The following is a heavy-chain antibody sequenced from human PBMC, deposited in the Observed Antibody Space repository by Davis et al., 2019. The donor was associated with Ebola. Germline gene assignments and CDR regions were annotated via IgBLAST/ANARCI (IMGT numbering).Heavy chain of an antibody. CDR2: IYHSGST. CDR1: GGSISSCNW. CDR3: ARFILWQWRWCDP. V-gene: IGHV4-4*02. J-gene: IGHJ5*02. Sequence: SATLSLTCAASGGSISSCNWWSWVRPPPGKGLEWIGEIYHSGSTNYNPSLKSRVTMSVDKSKNQFSLKLSSVTAADTAVYYCARFILWQWRWCDPWGQGTLVTVSS. D-gene: IGHD6-19*01.